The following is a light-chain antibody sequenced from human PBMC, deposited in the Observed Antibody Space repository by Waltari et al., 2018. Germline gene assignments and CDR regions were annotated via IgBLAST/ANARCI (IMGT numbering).Light chain of an antibody. V-gene: IGLV2-14*03. CDR3: SSRRSGSTLV. CDR2: DVV. CDR1: SSDVGAYNY. J-gene: IGLJ3*02. Sequence: QSALTQPASVSGSPGQSITVSCPGPSSDVGAYNYLSCYQHHPGKAPKLIIYDVVKRPSGVSDRFSGSKSGNTASLTISGLQAEDEADYYCSSRRSGSTLVFGGGTKVTVL.